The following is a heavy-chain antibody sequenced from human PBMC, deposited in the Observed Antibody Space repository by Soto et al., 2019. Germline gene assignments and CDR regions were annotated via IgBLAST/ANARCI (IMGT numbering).Heavy chain of an antibody. V-gene: IGHV3-30-3*01. J-gene: IGHJ6*02. CDR3: ASFQGAPHYYYGMDV. Sequence: VQLVESGGGVVQPGRSLRLSCAASGFTFNSYAMHWVRQAPGKGLEWVAVISYDGSNKYYADSVKGRFTISRDNSKNTLYLQMNSLRAEDTAVYYCASFQGAPHYYYGMDVWGQGTTVTVSS. CDR2: ISYDGSNK. CDR1: GFTFNSYA.